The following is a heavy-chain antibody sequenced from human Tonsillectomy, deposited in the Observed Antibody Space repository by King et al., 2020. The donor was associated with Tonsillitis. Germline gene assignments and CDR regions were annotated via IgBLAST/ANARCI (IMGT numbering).Heavy chain of an antibody. CDR1: GGSFSGYY. V-gene: IGHV4-34*01. CDR3: ARRRVTAKSWYFDL. J-gene: IGHJ2*01. CDR2: INHSGST. D-gene: IGHD2-21*02. Sequence: VQLQKWGAGLLKPSEPLSLTCAVYGGSFSGYYWSWIRQPPGKGLEWIGEINHSGSTNYNPSLKSRVTISVDTSKNQFSLKLSSVTAADTAVYYCARRRVTAKSWYFDLWGRGTLVTVSS.